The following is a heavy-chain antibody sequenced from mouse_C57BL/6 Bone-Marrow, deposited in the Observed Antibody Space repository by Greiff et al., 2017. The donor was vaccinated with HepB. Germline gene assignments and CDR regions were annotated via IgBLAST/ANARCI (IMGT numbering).Heavy chain of an antibody. D-gene: IGHD3-2*02. CDR1: GFTFSSYG. J-gene: IGHJ3*01. Sequence: DVKLVESGGDLVKPGGSLKLSCAASGFTFSSYGMSWVRQTPDKRLEWVATISSGGSYTYYPDSVKGRFTISRDNAKNTLYLQMSSLKSEDTAMYYCARHRQLMEGLAYWGQGTLVTVSA. CDR3: ARHRQLMEGLAY. V-gene: IGHV5-6*02. CDR2: ISSGGSYT.